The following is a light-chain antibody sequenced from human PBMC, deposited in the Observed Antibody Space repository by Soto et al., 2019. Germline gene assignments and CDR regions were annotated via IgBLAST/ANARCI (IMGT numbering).Light chain of an antibody. V-gene: IGKV1-39*01. CDR2: AAS. CDR3: QQSNSITWT. J-gene: IGKJ1*01. Sequence: DIPITQSPSSLSASVGDRVTITCRASQGISTYLNWYQQKPGKAPKVLIYAASSLQSGVPSRFSGSGSETDFTLTISSLQPEDFATYSCQQSNSITWTFGQGTKVEIK. CDR1: QGISTY.